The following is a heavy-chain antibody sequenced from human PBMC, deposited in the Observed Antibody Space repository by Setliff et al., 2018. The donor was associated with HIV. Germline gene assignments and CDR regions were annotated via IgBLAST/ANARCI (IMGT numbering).Heavy chain of an antibody. D-gene: IGHD6-19*01. CDR3: ATITVAGTGAFDI. CDR1: GYSFTTYA. Sequence: ASVKVSCKASGYSFTTYAISWVRQAPGQGLEWMGWISAYNGNTLYAQKFQGRVTMTTDTSTSTAYMDLRSLRSDDTAVYYCATITVAGTGAFDIWGQGTMVTVSS. CDR2: ISAYNGNT. J-gene: IGHJ3*02. V-gene: IGHV1-18*01.